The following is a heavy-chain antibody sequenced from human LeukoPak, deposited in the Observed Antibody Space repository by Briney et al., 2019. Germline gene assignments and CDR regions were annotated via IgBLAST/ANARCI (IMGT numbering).Heavy chain of an antibody. CDR2: ISYSGST. D-gene: IGHD6-6*01. CDR3: ARHRGSSSNYYYFDY. Sequence: SETLSLTCAVSGGSISNFWWSWIRQPPGKGLEWIGYISYSGSTNYNPSLKSRVTISVDTSNIQFSLRLSSVTAADTAVYYCARHRGSSSNYYYFDYWGQGTLVTVSS. J-gene: IGHJ4*02. CDR1: GGSISNFW. V-gene: IGHV4-59*08.